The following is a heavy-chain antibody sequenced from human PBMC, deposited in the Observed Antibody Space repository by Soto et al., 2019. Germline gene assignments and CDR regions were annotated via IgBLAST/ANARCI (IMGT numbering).Heavy chain of an antibody. J-gene: IGHJ6*02. CDR1: GGSISSYY. CDR3: ARDLYCSSTSCYAHYGMDV. D-gene: IGHD2-2*01. Sequence: PSETLSLTCTVSGGSISSYYWSWIRQPAGKXLEWIGRIYTSGSTNCNPSLKSRVTMSVDTSKNQFSLKLSSVTAADTAVYYCARDLYCSSTSCYAHYGMDVWGQGTTVTVSS. V-gene: IGHV4-4*07. CDR2: IYTSGST.